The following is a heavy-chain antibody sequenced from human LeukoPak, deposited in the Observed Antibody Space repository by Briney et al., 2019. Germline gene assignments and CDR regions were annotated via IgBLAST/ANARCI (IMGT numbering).Heavy chain of an antibody. J-gene: IGHJ6*02. V-gene: IGHV4-4*07. CDR1: GGSISNYY. CDR3: ARHGSRTYGMAV. CDR2: IYNSGST. Sequence: SETLSLTCTVSGGSISNYYWSWLRQPAARGLEGIGYIYNSGSTDYNPSLKSRFTMSVDTSQSQFSLKVISVTAADTAVYYCARHGSRTYGMAVWGQGTTVTVSS. D-gene: IGHD1-26*01.